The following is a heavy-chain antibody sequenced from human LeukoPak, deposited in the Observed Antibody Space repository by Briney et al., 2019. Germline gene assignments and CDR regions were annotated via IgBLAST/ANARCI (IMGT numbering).Heavy chain of an antibody. CDR2: MNPSSGNT. V-gene: IGHV1-8*01. Sequence: ASVKVSCKASGYTFTSYDINWVRQATGQGLEWMGWMNPSSGNTGYAQKFQGRVTMTRNTAISTAYMELSSLRSEDTAVYYCATPGVHYDSTGYYPFQHWGQGTLVTDSS. J-gene: IGHJ1*01. D-gene: IGHD3-22*01. CDR3: ATPGVHYDSTGYYPFQH. CDR1: GYTFTSYD.